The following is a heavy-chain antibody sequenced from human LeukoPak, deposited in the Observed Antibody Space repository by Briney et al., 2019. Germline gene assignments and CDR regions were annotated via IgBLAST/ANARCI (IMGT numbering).Heavy chain of an antibody. CDR3: ASRYCSSTSCSHYWYFDL. CDR2: ICHSGST. J-gene: IGHJ2*01. V-gene: IGHV4-30-2*01. D-gene: IGHD2-2*01. CDR1: GGSISSGGYS. Sequence: SETLSLTCAVSGGSISSGGYSWSWIRQPPGKGLEWIGYICHSGSTYYNPSLKSRVTISVDRSKNQFSLKLSSVTAADTAVYYCASRYCSSTSCSHYWYFDLWGRGTLVTVSS.